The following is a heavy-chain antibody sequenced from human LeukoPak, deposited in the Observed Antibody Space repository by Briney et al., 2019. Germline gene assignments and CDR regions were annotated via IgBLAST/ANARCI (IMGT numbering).Heavy chain of an antibody. CDR3: ARRYYDSSGYFDY. Sequence: PSETLSLTCTVSGGSISSSSYYWGWIRHPPGKGLVWIGSIYYSGSTYYNPSLKSRVTISVDTSENQFSLKLSSVTAADTAVYYCARRYYDSSGYFDYWGQGTLVTVSS. CDR2: IYYSGST. CDR1: GGSISSSSYY. D-gene: IGHD3-22*01. J-gene: IGHJ4*02. V-gene: IGHV4-39*01.